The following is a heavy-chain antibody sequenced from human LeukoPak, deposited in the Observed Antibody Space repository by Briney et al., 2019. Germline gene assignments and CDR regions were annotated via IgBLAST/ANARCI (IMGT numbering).Heavy chain of an antibody. J-gene: IGHJ2*01. CDR2: ISGSGGST. D-gene: IGHD2-2*01. Sequence: GGSLRLSCAASGFTFSSYAMSWVRQAPGKGLEWVSGISGSGGSTYYADSVKGRFTISRDNSKNTLYLQMNSLRAEDKAVYYCAKDLPYCSSPSCPFYWYFDLWGRGTLVTVSS. CDR1: GFTFSSYA. CDR3: AKDLPYCSSPSCPFYWYFDL. V-gene: IGHV3-23*01.